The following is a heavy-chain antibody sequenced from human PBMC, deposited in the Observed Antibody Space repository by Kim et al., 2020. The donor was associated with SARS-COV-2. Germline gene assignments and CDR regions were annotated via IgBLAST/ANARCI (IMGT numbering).Heavy chain of an antibody. J-gene: IGHJ6*02. CDR2: ISYDGSNK. CDR1: GFTFSSYA. CDR3: ADGRRDGYTGDYYGMDV. D-gene: IGHD5-12*01. Sequence: GGSLRLSCAASGFTFSSYAMHWVRQAPGKGLEWVAVISYDGSNKYYADSVKGRFTISRDNSKNTLYLQMNSLRAEDTAVYYCADGRRDGYTGDYYGMDVWGQGTTVTVSS. V-gene: IGHV3-30*04.